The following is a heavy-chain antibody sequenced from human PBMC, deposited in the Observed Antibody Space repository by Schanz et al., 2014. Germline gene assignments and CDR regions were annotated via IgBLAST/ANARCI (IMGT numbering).Heavy chain of an antibody. V-gene: IGHV3-23*04. D-gene: IGHD3-10*01. Sequence: EVQLVESGGTLVRPGGSLRLSCAASGFTFSTYAMAWVRQAPGKGLEWVSYISSSSSTRYYADSVKGRFTISRDNSKNTLYLQMNSLRAEDTAVYYCAKGRFGELSAFDIWGQGTMVTVSS. CDR3: AKGRFGELSAFDI. CDR1: GFTFSTYA. J-gene: IGHJ3*02. CDR2: ISSSSSTR.